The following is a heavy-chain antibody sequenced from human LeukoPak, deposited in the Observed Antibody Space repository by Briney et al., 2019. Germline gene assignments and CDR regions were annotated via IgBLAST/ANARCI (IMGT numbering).Heavy chain of an antibody. CDR3: AKDVYGSGSYFDY. V-gene: IGHV3-30*02. CDR2: IRYDGSNK. Sequence: GGSLRLSCAASGFTFSSYGMHWVRQAPGKGLEWVAFIRYDGSNKHYADSVKGRFTISRDNSKNTLYLQMNSLRAEDTAVYYCAKDVYGSGSYFDYWGQGTLVTVSS. D-gene: IGHD3-10*01. CDR1: GFTFSSYG. J-gene: IGHJ4*02.